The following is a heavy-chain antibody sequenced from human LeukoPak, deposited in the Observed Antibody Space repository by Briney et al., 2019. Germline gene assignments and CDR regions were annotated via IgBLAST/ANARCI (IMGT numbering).Heavy chain of an antibody. CDR3: ARGRDILTGYSAFNI. D-gene: IGHD3-9*01. Sequence: SETLSLTCTVSGGSISSGGYYWSWIRQHPGKGLEWIGYIYYSGSTYYNPSLKSRVTISVDTSKNQFSLKLSSVTAADTAVYYWARGRDILTGYSAFNIGGQGKMVTVSP. J-gene: IGHJ3*02. CDR1: GGSISSGGYY. V-gene: IGHV4-31*03. CDR2: IYYSGST.